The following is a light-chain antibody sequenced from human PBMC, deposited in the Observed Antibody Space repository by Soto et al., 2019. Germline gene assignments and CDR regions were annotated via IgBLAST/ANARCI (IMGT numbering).Light chain of an antibody. CDR2: DAS. CDR1: QSVSSY. CDR3: QHRFNWTWT. J-gene: IGKJ1*01. V-gene: IGKV3-11*01. Sequence: EIVWIPSPGTLSLSPGGRAPLSCRAIQSVSSYLAWLQQKPCQAPRLLIFDASNRPTGIPARFSGSGSGTDFTLTISTLQPEDFAVYDCQHRFNWTWTVGKGTKVDIK.